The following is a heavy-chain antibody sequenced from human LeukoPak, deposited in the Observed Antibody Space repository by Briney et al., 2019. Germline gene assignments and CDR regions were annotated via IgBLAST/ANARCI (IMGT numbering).Heavy chain of an antibody. D-gene: IGHD6-25*01. CDR3: ARGIEAGVDY. J-gene: IGHJ4*02. CDR2: MSPGSGYT. V-gene: IGHV1-8*02. CDR1: GYTFTNYD. Sequence: GASVKVSCKTSGYTFTNYDINWVRQATGQGLEWLGGMSPGSGYTGYAQKFQRGVTMTRDISITTAYVELSSLRSEDTAVYYCARGIEAGVDYWGQGTLVTVPS.